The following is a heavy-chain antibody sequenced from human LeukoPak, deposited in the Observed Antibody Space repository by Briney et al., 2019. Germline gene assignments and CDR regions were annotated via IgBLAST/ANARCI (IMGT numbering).Heavy chain of an antibody. J-gene: IGHJ6*02. Sequence: ASETLSLTCTVSGGSVSSTTYYWSWIRQPPGKGLEWIASINYSGSTYYNPSLKSRVTISVDTSKNQFSLKLSSVTAADTAVYYCARGGSGYDSFYYYGMDVWGQGTTVTVSS. V-gene: IGHV4-39*07. D-gene: IGHD5-12*01. CDR1: GGSVSSTTYY. CDR3: ARGGSGYDSFYYYGMDV. CDR2: INYSGST.